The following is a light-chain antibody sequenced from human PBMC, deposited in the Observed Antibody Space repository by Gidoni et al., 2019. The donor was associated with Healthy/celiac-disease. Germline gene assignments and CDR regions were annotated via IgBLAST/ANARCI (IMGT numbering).Light chain of an antibody. CDR3: QSGFT. V-gene: IGKV1-33*01. Sequence: DLQMTQSPSSLSASVGDRVTITCQASQDISNYLNGYQQKPGKAPKLLIYDASNLETGVPSRFSGSGSWTDFTFTISSLQPEDIATYYCQSGFTFGPGTKVEIK. J-gene: IGKJ3*01. CDR1: QDISNY. CDR2: DAS.